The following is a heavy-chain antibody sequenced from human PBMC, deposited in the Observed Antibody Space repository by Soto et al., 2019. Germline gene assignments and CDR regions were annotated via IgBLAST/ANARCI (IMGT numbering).Heavy chain of an antibody. D-gene: IGHD2-2*01. CDR2: ISAYNGNT. CDR1: GYTFTSYG. CDR3: ARVDIVVVPAAMGEYYYYGMDV. Sequence: VASVKVSCKASGYTFTSYGISWVRQAPGQGLEWMGWISAYNGNTNYAQKLQGRVTMTTDTSTSTAYMELRSLRSDDTAVYYCARVDIVVVPAAMGEYYYYGMDVWGQGTTVTVSS. J-gene: IGHJ6*02. V-gene: IGHV1-18*01.